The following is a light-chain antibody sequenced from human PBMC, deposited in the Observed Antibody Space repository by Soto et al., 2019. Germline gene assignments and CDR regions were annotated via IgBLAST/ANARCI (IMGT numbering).Light chain of an antibody. CDR2: GAS. J-gene: IGKJ1*01. CDR3: QQYGSSPRT. Sequence: EIVLTQSPGTLSLSPGERATLSCRASQSVSSSYLAWYQQKRGQAPSLLMYGASRRATGIPEGFSGSGSGTDFTLTISRLEPEDFAVYYCQQYGSSPRTFGQGTKVDIK. V-gene: IGKV3-20*01. CDR1: QSVSSSY.